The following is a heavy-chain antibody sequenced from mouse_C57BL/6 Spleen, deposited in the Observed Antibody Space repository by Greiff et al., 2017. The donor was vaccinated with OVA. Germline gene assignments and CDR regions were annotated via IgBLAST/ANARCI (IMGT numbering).Heavy chain of an antibody. Sequence: EVKLVESEGGLVQPGSSMKLSCTASGFTFSDYYMAWVRQVPEKGLEWVANINYDGSSTYYLDSLKSRFIISRDNAKNILYLQMSSLKSEDTATYYCARGRTAHYFDYWGQGTTLTVSS. CDR3: ARGRTAHYFDY. D-gene: IGHD3-2*01. V-gene: IGHV5-16*01. J-gene: IGHJ2*01. CDR2: INYDGSST. CDR1: GFTFSDYY.